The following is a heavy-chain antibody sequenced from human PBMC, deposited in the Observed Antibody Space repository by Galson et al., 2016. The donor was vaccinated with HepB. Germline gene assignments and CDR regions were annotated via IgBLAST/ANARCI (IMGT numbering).Heavy chain of an antibody. D-gene: IGHD5-18*01. CDR3: AREIEDGYSNGYFDY. Sequence: SVKVSCKASGYTFTSYGISWVRQAPGQGLEWMGWISAYNGNTHYAQRVQGRVTMTTDTSTSTAYMELRSLRSDDTAVYYCAREIEDGYSNGYFDYWGPGTLVTVSS. CDR1: GYTFTSYG. V-gene: IGHV1-18*04. CDR2: ISAYNGNT. J-gene: IGHJ4*02.